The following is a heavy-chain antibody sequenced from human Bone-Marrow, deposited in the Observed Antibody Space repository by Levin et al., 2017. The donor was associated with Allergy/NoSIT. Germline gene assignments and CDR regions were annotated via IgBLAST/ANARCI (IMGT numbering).Heavy chain of an antibody. Sequence: SCTVSGGSITRYYWSWIRQPPGKGLEWIGFFYHSGSTNYNPSLKRRATISVDTSKNQFSLKLSSVTAADTAVYYCARHFYSGYDYWGQGTLVTVSS. V-gene: IGHV4-59*08. CDR2: FYHSGST. CDR1: GGSITRYY. D-gene: IGHD5-12*01. J-gene: IGHJ4*02. CDR3: ARHFYSGYDY.